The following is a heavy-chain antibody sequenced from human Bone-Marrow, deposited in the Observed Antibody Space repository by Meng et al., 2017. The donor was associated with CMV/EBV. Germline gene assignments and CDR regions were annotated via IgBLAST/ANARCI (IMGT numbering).Heavy chain of an antibody. D-gene: IGHD2-2*01. Sequence: GESLKISCAASGFTFSRYGMSWVRQAPGKGLEWVSVMYSGGSSTFYADSVQGRFTISRDESKNTLYLQMNSLRAEDTALYYCAKCSSTSCRYFDYWGQGTLVTVSS. J-gene: IGHJ4*02. V-gene: IGHV3-23*03. CDR2: MYSGGSST. CDR3: AKCSSTSCRYFDY. CDR1: GFTFSRYG.